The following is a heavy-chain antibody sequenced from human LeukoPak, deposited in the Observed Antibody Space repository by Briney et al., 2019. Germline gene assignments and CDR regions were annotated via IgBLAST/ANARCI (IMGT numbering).Heavy chain of an antibody. CDR2: IYYSGST. CDR3: ARSLYYYDSSGYYDYFDY. Sequence: PSETLSLTCTVSGGSISGSYWNWLRQPPGKGLEWIGYIYYSGSTNYNPSLKSRVTISVDTSKKQFSLKLSSVTAADTAVYYCARSLYYYDSSGYYDYFDYWGQGTLVTVSS. D-gene: IGHD3-22*01. CDR1: GGSISGSY. J-gene: IGHJ4*02. V-gene: IGHV4-59*01.